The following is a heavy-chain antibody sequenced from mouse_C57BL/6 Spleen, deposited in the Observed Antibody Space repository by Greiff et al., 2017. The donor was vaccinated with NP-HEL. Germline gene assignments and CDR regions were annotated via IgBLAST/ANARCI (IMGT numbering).Heavy chain of an antibody. V-gene: IGHV1-55*01. CDR3: VYYGYDEGFGY. CDR1: GYTFTSYW. Sequence: QVQLQQSGAELVKPGASVKMSCKASGYTFTSYWITWVKQRPGHGLEWIGEIYPGSGSTKYNEKFKSKATLTVDTSSSTAYMQLSSLTSEDAAVYYCVYYGYDEGFGYWGQGTLVTVSA. CDR2: IYPGSGST. J-gene: IGHJ3*01. D-gene: IGHD2-2*01.